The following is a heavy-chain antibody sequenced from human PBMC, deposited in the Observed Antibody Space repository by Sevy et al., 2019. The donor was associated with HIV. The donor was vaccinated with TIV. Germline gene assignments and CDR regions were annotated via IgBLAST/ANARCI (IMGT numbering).Heavy chain of an antibody. D-gene: IGHD3-22*01. J-gene: IGHJ3*02. V-gene: IGHV3-23*01. CDR2: ISGSGGGT. Sequence: GGSLRLSCAASGFTFTSYALNWVRQAPGKGLEWVSGISGSGGGTYYADSVKGRFTISRDNSKNTLYLQMNSLRAEDTAVYYCARDPYDSSGRRAFDIWGQGTMVTVSS. CDR3: ARDPYDSSGRRAFDI. CDR1: GFTFTSYA.